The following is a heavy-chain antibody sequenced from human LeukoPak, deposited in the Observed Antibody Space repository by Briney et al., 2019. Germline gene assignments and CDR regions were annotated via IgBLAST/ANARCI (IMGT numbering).Heavy chain of an antibody. V-gene: IGHV3-23*01. CDR1: GFTFSNYA. CDR3: AKWGDYDVLTGYYVPDY. D-gene: IGHD3-9*01. CDR2: ILGSGGST. Sequence: GGSLRLSCAASGFTFSNYAMSWVRQAPGKGLEWVSAILGSGGSTYYADSVKGRFAVSRDNSKSTLYLQMNSLRAEDTALYYCAKWGDYDVLTGYYVPDYWGQGTLVTVSS. J-gene: IGHJ4*02.